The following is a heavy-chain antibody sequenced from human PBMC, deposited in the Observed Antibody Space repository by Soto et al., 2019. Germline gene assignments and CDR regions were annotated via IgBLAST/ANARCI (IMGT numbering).Heavy chain of an antibody. J-gene: IGHJ4*02. Sequence: EVQLMESGGGLIQPGGSLRLSCAASGFTVSSNYMSWVRQAPGKGLEWVSFIYSGGSTYYADSVKGRFTISRDNSKNTLYLQMNSLRAEDTAVYYCAGGDYGGNSVFDYWGQGTLVTVSS. CDR3: AGGDYGGNSVFDY. V-gene: IGHV3-53*01. CDR1: GFTVSSNY. CDR2: IYSGGST. D-gene: IGHD4-17*01.